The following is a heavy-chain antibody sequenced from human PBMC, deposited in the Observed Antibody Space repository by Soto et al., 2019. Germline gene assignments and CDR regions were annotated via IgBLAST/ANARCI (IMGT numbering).Heavy chain of an antibody. CDR1: GYTFTSYY. J-gene: IGHJ4*02. Sequence: ASVKVSCKASGYTFTSYYMHWVRQAPGQGLELMGIINPSGGSTSYAQKFQGRVTMTRDTSTSTVYMELSSLRSEDTAVYYCARDWGALVGATGIDYWGQGTLVTVSS. D-gene: IGHD1-26*01. CDR2: INPSGGST. CDR3: ARDWGALVGATGIDY. V-gene: IGHV1-46*01.